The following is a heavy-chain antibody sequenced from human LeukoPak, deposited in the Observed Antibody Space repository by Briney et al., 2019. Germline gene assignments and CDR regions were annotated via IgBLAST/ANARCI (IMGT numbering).Heavy chain of an antibody. CDR3: ARDALAAGYRLEWYYFDY. Sequence: GGSLRLSCAASGFTFGTYTMNWVRQAPGKGLEWVSSISSSSSYIYYADSVKGRFTISRDNAKNSLYLQMNSLRAEDTAVYYCARDALAAGYRLEWYYFDYWGQGTLVTVSS. CDR2: ISSSSSYI. D-gene: IGHD2-2*01. J-gene: IGHJ4*02. CDR1: GFTFGTYT. V-gene: IGHV3-21*01.